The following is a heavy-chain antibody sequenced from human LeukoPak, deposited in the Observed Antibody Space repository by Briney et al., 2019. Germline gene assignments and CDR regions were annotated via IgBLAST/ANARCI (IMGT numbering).Heavy chain of an antibody. CDR3: PRDPDFRHPVYSSSYYMDV. J-gene: IGHJ6*03. CDR2: ISSSTAYT. V-gene: IGHV3-21*06. D-gene: IGHD3-3*01. Sequence: GGSLRLSCAASGFTFDDYGMSWVRQAPGKGLEWVASISSSTAYTSYADSVKGRFTISRDNAKNSLFLQMNSLRPEDPAVYYCPRDPDFRHPVYSSSYYMDVWGKGTMVTISS. CDR1: GFTFDDYG.